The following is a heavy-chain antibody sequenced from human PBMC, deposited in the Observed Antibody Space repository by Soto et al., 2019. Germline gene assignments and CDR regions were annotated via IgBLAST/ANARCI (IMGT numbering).Heavy chain of an antibody. CDR2: ISGSGGST. Sequence: GGSLRLSCAASGFTFSSYAMSWVRQAPGKGLEWVSAISGSGGSTYYADSVKGRFTISRDNSKNTLYLQMNSLRAEDTAVYYCAKVRGFGVVIIHSHRLYFDYWGQGTLVTVSS. CDR1: GFTFSSYA. D-gene: IGHD3-3*01. J-gene: IGHJ4*02. CDR3: AKVRGFGVVIIHSHRLYFDY. V-gene: IGHV3-23*01.